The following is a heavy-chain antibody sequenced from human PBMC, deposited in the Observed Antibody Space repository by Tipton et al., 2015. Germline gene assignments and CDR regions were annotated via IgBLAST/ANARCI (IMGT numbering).Heavy chain of an antibody. CDR1: GGPISSYY. Sequence: TLSLTCTVSGGPISSYYWSWIRQPPGKGLEWIGYIYYSGSTNYNPSLKSRVTISVDTSKTQFSLQLSSVTAADTAVYYCARRAGYGDHFDYWGRGTLVTVSP. D-gene: IGHD4-17*01. CDR2: IYYSGST. V-gene: IGHV4-59*01. CDR3: ARRAGYGDHFDY. J-gene: IGHJ4*02.